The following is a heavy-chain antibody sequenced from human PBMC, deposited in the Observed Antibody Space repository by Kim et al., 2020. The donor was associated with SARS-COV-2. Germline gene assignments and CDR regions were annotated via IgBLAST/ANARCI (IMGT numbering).Heavy chain of an antibody. CDR2: IYQTGSA. J-gene: IGHJ6*03. Sequence: SETLSLTCTVSRGSITSGGYSWTWIRQPRGRGLEWVAYIYQTGSAYYNPSLQSRVTISIDRSKDQFSLKLSSVTAADTAVYYRAREVASSKYCYVGVWGKGSMVTVSS. CDR1: RGSITSGGYS. CDR3: AREVASSKYCYVGV. V-gene: IGHV4-30-2*01. D-gene: IGHD5-12*01.